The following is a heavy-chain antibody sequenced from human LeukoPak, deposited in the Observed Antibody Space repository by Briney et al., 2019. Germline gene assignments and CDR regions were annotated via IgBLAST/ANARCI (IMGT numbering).Heavy chain of an antibody. J-gene: IGHJ4*02. CDR2: IFGSGGSP. CDR1: GFTFGSFA. V-gene: IGHV3-23*01. CDR3: AKANWVSNADGVW. D-gene: IGHD3-3*01. Sequence: GGSLRLSCEASGFTFGSFAMYWVRQAPGKGLDWIAGIFGSGGSPHYADSVKGRFTLSRDDSRNTVYLQLNNLRVEDTAIYYCAKANWVSNADGVWWGQGTQVTVSS.